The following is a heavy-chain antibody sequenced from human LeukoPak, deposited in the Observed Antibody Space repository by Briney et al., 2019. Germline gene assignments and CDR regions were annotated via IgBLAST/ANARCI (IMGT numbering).Heavy chain of an antibody. V-gene: IGHV4-4*07. Sequence: SETLSLTCTVSGGSISSYYWSWIRQPAGKGLEWIGRIYTSGTTHYNPSLKSRVTMSVDTPKNQFSLKLSSVTAADPAVYYCARLSTVTTSFDYWGQGTLVTVSS. J-gene: IGHJ4*02. CDR3: ARLSTVTTSFDY. CDR2: IYTSGTT. CDR1: GGSISSYY. D-gene: IGHD4-17*01.